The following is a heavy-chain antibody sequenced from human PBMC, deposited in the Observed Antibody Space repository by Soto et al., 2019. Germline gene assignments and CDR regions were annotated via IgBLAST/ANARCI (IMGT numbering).Heavy chain of an antibody. D-gene: IGHD6-13*01. CDR2: ISPYNGKT. CDR3: ARGGFSTSWLGLLGTGAHGVEIDY. V-gene: IGHV1-18*01. J-gene: IGHJ4*02. Sequence: ASVKVSCKASGSTFSSYGIGWVRQAPGQGLEWVGWISPYNGKTNYAQKFQGRVTLTTETSTSTAYLDLRSLRSDDTAVYYCARGGFSTSWLGLLGTGAHGVEIDYWGQGTLVTVSS. CDR1: GSTFSSYG.